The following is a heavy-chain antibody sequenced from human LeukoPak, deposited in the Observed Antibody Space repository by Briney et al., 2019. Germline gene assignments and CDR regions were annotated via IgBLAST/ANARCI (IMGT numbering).Heavy chain of an antibody. J-gene: IGHJ4*02. D-gene: IGHD4-17*01. CDR2: IYHSGST. V-gene: IGHV4-38-2*01. CDR3: ARGPYGADYFDY. CDR1: GYSISSGYY. Sequence: SETLSLTCAVSGYSISSGYYWGWIRQPPGKGLEWIGSIYHSGSTYYNPSLKSRVTISVDTSKNQFSLKLSSVTAADTAVYYCARGPYGADYFDYWGQGTLVTVFS.